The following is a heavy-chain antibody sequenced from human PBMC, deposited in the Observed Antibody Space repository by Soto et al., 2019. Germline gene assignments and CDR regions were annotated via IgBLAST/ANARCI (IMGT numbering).Heavy chain of an antibody. V-gene: IGHV4-59*01. D-gene: IGHD3-3*01. J-gene: IGHJ6*04. Sequence: SETLSLTCTVSGGSISSYYWSWIRQPPGKGLEWIGYIYYSGSTNYNPSLKSRVTISVDTSKNQFSLKLSSVTAADTAVYYCARATAEYISCFGVVIGQAFVWGKGRTVTVPS. CDR1: GGSISSYY. CDR2: IYYSGST. CDR3: ARATAEYISCFGVVIGQAFV.